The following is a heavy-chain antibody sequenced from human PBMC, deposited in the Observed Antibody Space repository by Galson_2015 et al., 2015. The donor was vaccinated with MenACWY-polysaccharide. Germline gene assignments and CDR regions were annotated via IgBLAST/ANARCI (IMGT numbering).Heavy chain of an antibody. CDR2: ISAYNGNI. CDR3: ARGGRGAWYEGDY. J-gene: IGHJ4*02. Sequence: EWLGWISAYNGNINFAPSFQVRLTMTMDKSTSTAYMELSSLRSEDTATYYCARGGRGAWYEGDYWGQGTLVTVSS. V-gene: IGHV1-18*01. D-gene: IGHD6-19*01.